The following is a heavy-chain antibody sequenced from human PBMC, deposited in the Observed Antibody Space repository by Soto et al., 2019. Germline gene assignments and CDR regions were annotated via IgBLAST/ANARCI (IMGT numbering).Heavy chain of an antibody. Sequence: SETLSLTCTVSGDSISGGASFWSWIRQPPGKGLAWMANVYYSGSSYYNPSLKSRLTISVDTTKNQFSLQLKSMTAADTAVYYCAKDSRITIFGVVIISPLDVWGQGTTVTVSS. J-gene: IGHJ6*02. CDR1: GDSISGGASF. V-gene: IGHV4-30-4*01. CDR2: VYYSGSS. D-gene: IGHD3-3*01. CDR3: AKDSRITIFGVVIISPLDV.